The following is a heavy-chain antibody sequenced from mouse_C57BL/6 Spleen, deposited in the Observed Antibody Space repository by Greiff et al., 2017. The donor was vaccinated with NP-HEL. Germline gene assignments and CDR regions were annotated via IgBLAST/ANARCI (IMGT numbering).Heavy chain of an antibody. J-gene: IGHJ4*01. CDR2: IDPETGGT. CDR3: TRSLYGIPYAMDY. V-gene: IGHV1-15*01. Sequence: QVQLKQSGAELVRPGASVTLSCKASGYTFTDYEMHWVKQTPVHGLEWIGAIDPETGGTAYNQKFKGKAILTADKSSSTAYMELRSLTSEDSAVYYCTRSLYGIPYAMDYWGQGTSVTVSS. CDR1: GYTFTDYE. D-gene: IGHD1-1*01.